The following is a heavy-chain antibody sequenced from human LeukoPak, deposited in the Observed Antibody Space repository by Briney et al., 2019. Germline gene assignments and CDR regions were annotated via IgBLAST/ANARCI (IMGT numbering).Heavy chain of an antibody. CDR3: AKGGSGWSRDYFDC. CDR1: GFTFSRYA. Sequence: GGSLRLSCAASGFTFSRYAMGWVRQAPGKGLEWVSSISNGASTTNYADSVKGRFTISRDNSKNPLYLQMNSLRAEDTAAYYCAKGGSGWSRDYFDCRGQGTLVTVSS. CDR2: ISNGASTT. J-gene: IGHJ4*02. D-gene: IGHD6-19*01. V-gene: IGHV3-23*01.